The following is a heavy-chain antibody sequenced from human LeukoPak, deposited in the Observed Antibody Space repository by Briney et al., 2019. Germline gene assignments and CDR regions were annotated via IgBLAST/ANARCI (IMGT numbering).Heavy chain of an antibody. CDR2: ISDDGSNK. CDR1: AFTFSSFG. CDR3: ARSAYYYDSRGYHNYYHYGMDV. V-gene: IGHV3-30*03. Sequence: GGSLRLSCAASAFTFSSFGMHWVRQAPGKGLEWVAVISDDGSNKYYADSVKGRFTISRDNSKNTLYLQMNSLRAEDTAVYYCARSAYYYDSRGYHNYYHYGMDVWGQGTTVTVSS. J-gene: IGHJ6*02. D-gene: IGHD3-22*01.